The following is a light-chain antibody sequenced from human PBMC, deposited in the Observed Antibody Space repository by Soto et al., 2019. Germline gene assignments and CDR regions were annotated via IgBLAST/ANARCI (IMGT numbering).Light chain of an antibody. CDR3: QQYDNWPPVT. CDR2: GAS. J-gene: IGKJ1*01. CDR1: QTVGSN. Sequence: EIVMTQSPATLSVSPGERATLSCRASQTVGSNVAWYQQKPGQAPRLLIYGASTRVTGVPARFSGSGSGTEFTLTISSLQSKDFVDYYYQQYDNWPPVTFGQGTKVEIK. V-gene: IGKV3-15*01.